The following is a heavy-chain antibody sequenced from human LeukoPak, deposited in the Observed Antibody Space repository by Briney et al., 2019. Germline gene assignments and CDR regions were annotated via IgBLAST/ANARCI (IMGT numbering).Heavy chain of an antibody. D-gene: IGHD3-22*01. CDR2: ISSSSRYI. CDR1: GFTFSSYS. Sequence: GGSLRLSCAASGFTFSSYSMNWVRQAPGKRLEWVSSISSSSRYIYYADSVKGRFTISRDNAKNSLYLQMNSLRAEDTAMYYCVSYDSSGYASFDYWGQGTLVTVSS. V-gene: IGHV3-21*01. CDR3: VSYDSSGYASFDY. J-gene: IGHJ4*02.